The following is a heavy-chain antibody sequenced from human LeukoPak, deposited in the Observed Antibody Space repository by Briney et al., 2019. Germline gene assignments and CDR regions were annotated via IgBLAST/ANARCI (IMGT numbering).Heavy chain of an antibody. D-gene: IGHD3-10*01. CDR2: ISYDGSNK. Sequence: PGGSLRLSCAASGFTFSSYAMHWVRQAPGKGLEWVAVISYDGSNKYYADSVKGRFTISRDNSKNTLYLQMNSLKTEDTAVYYCTTGGPYMVRGVIINPDYWGQGILVTVSS. V-gene: IGHV3-30-3*01. J-gene: IGHJ4*02. CDR1: GFTFSSYA. CDR3: TTGGPYMVRGVIINPDY.